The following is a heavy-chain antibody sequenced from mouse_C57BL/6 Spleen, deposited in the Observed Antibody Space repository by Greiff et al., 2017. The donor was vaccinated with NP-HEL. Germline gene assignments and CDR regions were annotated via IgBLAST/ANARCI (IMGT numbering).Heavy chain of an antibody. Sequence: EVQLQQSGAELVKPGASVKLSCTASGFNIKDYYMHWVKQRTEQGLEWIGRIDPEDGETKYAPKFQGKATRTADTSTNTAYLQLISLTSEDTAVYYCARSYPDYYGSSYGFAYWGQGTLVTVSA. CDR1: GFNIKDYY. V-gene: IGHV14-2*01. CDR2: IDPEDGET. D-gene: IGHD1-1*01. J-gene: IGHJ3*01. CDR3: ARSYPDYYGSSYGFAY.